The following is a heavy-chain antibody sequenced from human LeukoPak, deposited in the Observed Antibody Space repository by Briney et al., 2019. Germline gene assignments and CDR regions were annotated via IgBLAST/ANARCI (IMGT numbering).Heavy chain of an antibody. CDR2: ISGSGGST. D-gene: IGHD3-10*01. CDR1: GFTFSSHG. CDR3: AKGVWAYHHGSGGTLDY. V-gene: IGHV3-23*01. J-gene: IGHJ4*02. Sequence: GGSLRLSCAASGFTFSSHGMSWVRQAPGKGLEWVSAISGSGGSTYYADSVKGRFTISRDNSKNTLYLQMNSLRAEDTAVYYCAKGVWAYHHGSGGTLDYWGQGTLVTVSS.